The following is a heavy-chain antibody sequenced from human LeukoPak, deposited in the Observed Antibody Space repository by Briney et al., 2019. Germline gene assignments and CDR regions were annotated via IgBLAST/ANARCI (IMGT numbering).Heavy chain of an antibody. CDR1: GGTFSSYA. J-gene: IGHJ4*02. D-gene: IGHD6-6*01. V-gene: IGHV1-69*06. CDR2: IIPMFGTA. CDR3: ARDPPGRPYSSSSYG. Sequence: SVKVSCKASGGTFSSYAISWVRQAPGQGLEWMGEIIPMFGTANYAQKFQGRVTITADKSTSTAYMELSSLRSEDTAVYYCARDPPGRPYSSSSYGWGQGTLVTVSS.